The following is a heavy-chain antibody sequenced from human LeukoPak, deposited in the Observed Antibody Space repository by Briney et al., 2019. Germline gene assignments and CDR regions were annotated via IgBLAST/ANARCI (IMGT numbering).Heavy chain of an antibody. CDR1: GFTFSSYG. Sequence: PGRSLRLSCAASGFTFSSYGMHWVRQAPGKGLEWVSYISSSGSTLYYADSVKGRFTISRDNARNSLYLQMNSLRAEDTSVYYCARGTSGSYQMGGQGTLVTVSS. J-gene: IGHJ4*02. CDR3: ARGTSGSYQM. D-gene: IGHD1-26*01. V-gene: IGHV3-48*04. CDR2: ISSSGSTL.